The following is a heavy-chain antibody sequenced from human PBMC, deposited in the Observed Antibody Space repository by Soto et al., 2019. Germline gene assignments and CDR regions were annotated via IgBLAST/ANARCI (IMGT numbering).Heavy chain of an antibody. CDR1: GYTFTSYG. CDR3: ARVPTCGGDCYFSAVGLILDI. Sequence: ASVKVSCKASGYTFTSYGISWVRQAPGQGLEGMGWISAYNDNTNYAQKLQGRVTMTTDTSTSTAYMELRGLRSDDTAVYYCARVPTCGGDCYFSAVGLILDIWGQGTMVSVS. CDR2: ISAYNDNT. V-gene: IGHV1-18*01. D-gene: IGHD2-21*02. J-gene: IGHJ3*02.